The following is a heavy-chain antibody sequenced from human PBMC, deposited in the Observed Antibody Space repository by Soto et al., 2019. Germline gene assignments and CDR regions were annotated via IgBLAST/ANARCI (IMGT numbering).Heavy chain of an antibody. CDR2: IIPIFGTA. V-gene: IGHV1-69*13. CDR1: GGTFSSYA. D-gene: IGHD6-6*01. J-gene: IGHJ4*02. Sequence: SVKVSCKASGGTFSSYAISWVRQAPGQGLEWMGGIIPIFGTANYAQKFQGRVTITADESTSTAYMELSSLRSEDTAVYYCARVAYLTARYFDYWGQGTLVTVSS. CDR3: ARVAYLTARYFDY.